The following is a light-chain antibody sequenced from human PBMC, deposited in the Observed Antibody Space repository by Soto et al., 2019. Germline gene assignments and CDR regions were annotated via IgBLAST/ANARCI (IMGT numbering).Light chain of an antibody. CDR2: SNN. Sequence: QSVLTQPPSASGTPGQRVTISCSGSSSNIGSNTVNWYQQLPGTAPKLLIYSNNQRPSGVPDRFSGSKSGTSASLAISGLQSEHEADYYCAAWDDSLNVSFGGGTKLTVL. CDR1: SSNIGSNT. V-gene: IGLV1-44*01. CDR3: AAWDDSLNVS. J-gene: IGLJ2*01.